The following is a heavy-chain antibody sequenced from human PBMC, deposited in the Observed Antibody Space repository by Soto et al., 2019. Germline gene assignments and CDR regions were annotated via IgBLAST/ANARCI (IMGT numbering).Heavy chain of an antibody. CDR2: FSWNSATI. Sequence: PGGSLRLSCAASGFSFDDYAMHWVRQASGKGLEWVSGFSWNSATIGYADSVKGRFTISRDNAKNSLHLHMNSLRAEDTAVYYCANEAAAYSGGSQAMDVWGQGSAVTVSS. D-gene: IGHD6-19*01. CDR3: ANEAAAYSGGSQAMDV. CDR1: GFSFDDYA. V-gene: IGHV3-9*01. J-gene: IGHJ6*02.